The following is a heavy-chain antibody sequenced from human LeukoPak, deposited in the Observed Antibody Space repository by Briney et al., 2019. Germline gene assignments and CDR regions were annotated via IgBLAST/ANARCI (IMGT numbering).Heavy chain of an antibody. CDR1: GYTLTSYG. CDR2: ISAYNGNT. CDR3: ASCSTSCYYAFDI. Sequence: GASVKVSCKASGYTLTSYGISWVRQAPGQGLEWMGWISAYNGNTNYAQKLQGRVTMTTDTSTSTAYMELRSLRSDDTAVYYCASCSTSCYYAFDIWGQGTMVTVSS. V-gene: IGHV1-18*04. J-gene: IGHJ3*02. D-gene: IGHD2-2*01.